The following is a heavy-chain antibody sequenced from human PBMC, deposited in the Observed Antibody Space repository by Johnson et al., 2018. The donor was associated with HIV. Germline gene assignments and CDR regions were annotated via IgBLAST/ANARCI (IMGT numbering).Heavy chain of an antibody. CDR2: ISTSGSNI. J-gene: IGHJ3*02. Sequence: QMQLVESGGGLVKPGGSLRLSCLASGFTFSDFYMSWIRQAPGKGLEWVSYISTSGSNIYYADSVRGRFTISRDNAKNSLYLPMNSLRPEDTAVSDCARDGGSSWYGGGAFDIWGQGTTVTVSS. V-gene: IGHV3-11*04. CDR1: GFTFSDFY. D-gene: IGHD6-13*01. CDR3: ARDGGSSWYGGGAFDI.